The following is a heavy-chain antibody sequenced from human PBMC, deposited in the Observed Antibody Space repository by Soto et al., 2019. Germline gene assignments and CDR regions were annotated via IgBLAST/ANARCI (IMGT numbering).Heavy chain of an antibody. D-gene: IGHD2-2*01. Sequence: SQTLSLTCAISGDTVSSDSAAWNWIRQSPSRGLEWLGRTYYRSKWYNDYAVSVKSRIIINPDTSRNQFSLHLNSVTPDDTAVYYCARDFRTPESTSWFNWFDPWGQGILVTVSS. CDR1: GDTVSSDSAA. J-gene: IGHJ5*02. CDR3: ARDFRTPESTSWFNWFDP. V-gene: IGHV6-1*01. CDR2: TYYRSKWYN.